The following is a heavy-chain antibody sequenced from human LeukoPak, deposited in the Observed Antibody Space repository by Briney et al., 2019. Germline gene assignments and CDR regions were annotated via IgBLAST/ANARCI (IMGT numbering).Heavy chain of an antibody. D-gene: IGHD4-11*01. J-gene: IGHJ4*02. V-gene: IGHV4-4*07. Sequence: SETLSLTCTVSGASISSYSWSWIRQPAGNGLEWIGRIYTSGNTNYNPSLKSRVTMSLDTSKNQFSLKLSSVTAADTAVYYCARENPTTVTLEPFDYWGQGTLVTVSS. CDR3: ARENPTTVTLEPFDY. CDR1: GASISSYS. CDR2: IYTSGNT.